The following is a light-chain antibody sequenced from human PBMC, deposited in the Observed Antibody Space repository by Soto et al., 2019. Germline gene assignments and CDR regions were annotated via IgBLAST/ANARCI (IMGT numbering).Light chain of an antibody. CDR1: QGISSY. J-gene: IGKJ1*01. CDR2: AAS. Sequence: AIRMTQSSSSFSASTGDRVTITCRASQGISSYLAWYQQKPGKAPKLLIYAASTLQSGVPSRFSGSGSGTDFTLTISCLQSEDFATYYCQQYYSYPRTVGQGTKVDIK. V-gene: IGKV1-8*01. CDR3: QQYYSYPRT.